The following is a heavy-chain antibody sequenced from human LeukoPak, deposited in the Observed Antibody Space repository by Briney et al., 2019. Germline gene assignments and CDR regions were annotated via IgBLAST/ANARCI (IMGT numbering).Heavy chain of an antibody. CDR2: ISGSGGST. Sequence: GGSLRLSCAASGFTFSSYAMSWVRQAPGKGLEWVSAISGSGGSTYYADSEKGRFTISRDNAKNSLYLQMNSLRAEDTAVYYCARVGPPYSPSFDYWGQGTLVTVSS. CDR1: GFTFSSYA. V-gene: IGHV3-23*01. D-gene: IGHD6-13*01. CDR3: ARVGPPYSPSFDY. J-gene: IGHJ4*02.